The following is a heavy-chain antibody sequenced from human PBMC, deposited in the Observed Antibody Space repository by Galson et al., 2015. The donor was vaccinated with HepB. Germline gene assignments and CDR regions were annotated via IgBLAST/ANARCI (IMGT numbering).Heavy chain of an antibody. V-gene: IGHV4-4*07. CDR3: ARDLYDFWSGPAEIGDAFDI. D-gene: IGHD3-3*01. CDR2: IYTSGST. Sequence: SETLSLTCTVSGGSISSYYWSWIRQPAGKGLEWIGRIYTSGSTNYNPSLKSRVTMSVDTSKNQFSLKLSSVTAADTAVYYCARDLYDFWSGPAEIGDAFDIWGQGTMVTVSS. J-gene: IGHJ3*02. CDR1: GGSISSYY.